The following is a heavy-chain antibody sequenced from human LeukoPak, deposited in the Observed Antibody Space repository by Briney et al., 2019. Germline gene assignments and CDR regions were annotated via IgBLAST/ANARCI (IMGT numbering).Heavy chain of an antibody. D-gene: IGHD6-13*01. J-gene: IGHJ3*02. CDR2: ISSSGSTI. Sequence: PGGSLRLSCAASGFTFSSYEMNWVRQAPGKGLEWVSYISSSGSTIYYADSVKGRFTISRDNSKNTLYLQMNSLRAEDTAVYYCARDQGQQPAFDIWGQGTMVTVSS. V-gene: IGHV3-48*03. CDR3: ARDQGQQPAFDI. CDR1: GFTFSSYE.